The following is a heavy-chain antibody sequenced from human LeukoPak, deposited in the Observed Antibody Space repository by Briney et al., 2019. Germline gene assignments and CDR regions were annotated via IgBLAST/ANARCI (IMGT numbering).Heavy chain of an antibody. CDR3: ARVMGLRNPHGMDV. V-gene: IGHV3-33*01. Sequence: GGSLRLSCAASGFTFSSYGMHWVRQAPGKGLEWVAVIWYDGSNKYYADSVKGRFTISRDNYKNTLYLQMNSLRAEDTAVYYCARVMGLRNPHGMDVWGQGTTVTVSS. D-gene: IGHD1-14*01. CDR1: GFTFSSYG. CDR2: IWYDGSNK. J-gene: IGHJ6*02.